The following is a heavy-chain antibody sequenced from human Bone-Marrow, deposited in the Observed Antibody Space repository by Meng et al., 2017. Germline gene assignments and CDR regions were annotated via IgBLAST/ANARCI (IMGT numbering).Heavy chain of an antibody. CDR2: IIPIFGTA. J-gene: IGHJ5*02. V-gene: IGHV1-69*13. CDR1: GYTFTSYY. Sequence: SVKVSCKASGYTFTSYYMHWVRQAPGQGLEWMGGIIPIFGTANYAQKFQGRVTITADESTSTAYMELSSLRSEDTAVYYCASLTYGSGLPGVDGPWGQGTLVTVSS. CDR3: ASLTYGSGLPGVDGP. D-gene: IGHD3-10*01.